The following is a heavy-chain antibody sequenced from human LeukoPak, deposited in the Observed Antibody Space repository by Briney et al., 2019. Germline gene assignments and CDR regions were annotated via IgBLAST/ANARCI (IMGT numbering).Heavy chain of an antibody. CDR1: GGTFSSYA. CDR2: IIPIFGTA. Sequence: SVKVSCKASGGTFSSYAISWVRQAPGQGLEWMGGIIPIFGTANYAQKFQGRVTITADESTSTAYMELRSLRSDGTAVYYCARGRYYDSSGYDYWGQGTLVTVSS. CDR3: ARGRYYDSSGYDY. D-gene: IGHD3-22*01. V-gene: IGHV1-69*13. J-gene: IGHJ4*02.